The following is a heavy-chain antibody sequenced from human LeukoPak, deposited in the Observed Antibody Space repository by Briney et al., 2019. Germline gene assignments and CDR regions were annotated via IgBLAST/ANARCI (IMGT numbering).Heavy chain of an antibody. CDR1: GFAFDDYA. J-gene: IGHJ3*02. D-gene: IGHD2-21*02. CDR3: ARAVTLDAFDI. CDR2: ISWNSGSI. V-gene: IGHV3-9*01. Sequence: PGGSLRLSCAASGFAFDDYAMHWVRQAPGKGLEWVSGISWNSGSIGYADSVKGRFTISRDNAKNSLYLQMNSLRAEDTALYYCARAVTLDAFDIWGQGTMVTVSS.